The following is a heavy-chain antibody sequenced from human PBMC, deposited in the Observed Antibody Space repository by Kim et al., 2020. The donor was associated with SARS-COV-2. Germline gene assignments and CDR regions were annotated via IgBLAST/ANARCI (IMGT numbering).Heavy chain of an antibody. CDR3: AREVDSSGYYIFDY. J-gene: IGHJ4*02. D-gene: IGHD3-22*01. Sequence: AQKFQGRGTITADKSTGTAYMELSSLRSEDTAVYYCAREVDSSGYYIFDYWGQGTLVTVSP. V-gene: IGHV1-69*04.